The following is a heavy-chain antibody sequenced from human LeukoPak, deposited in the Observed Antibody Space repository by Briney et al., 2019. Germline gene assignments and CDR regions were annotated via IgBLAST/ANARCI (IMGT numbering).Heavy chain of an antibody. CDR1: GFTFSSYA. Sequence: GGSLRLSCAASGFTFSSYAMSWVRQAPGKGLEWVSAISGSGGSTYYADSVKGRFTTSRDNSKNTLYLQMNSLRAEDTAVYYCAKDVESDIVVVVAAAFDIWGQGTMVTVSS. CDR3: AKDVESDIVVVVAAAFDI. V-gene: IGHV3-23*01. J-gene: IGHJ3*02. CDR2: ISGSGGST. D-gene: IGHD2-15*01.